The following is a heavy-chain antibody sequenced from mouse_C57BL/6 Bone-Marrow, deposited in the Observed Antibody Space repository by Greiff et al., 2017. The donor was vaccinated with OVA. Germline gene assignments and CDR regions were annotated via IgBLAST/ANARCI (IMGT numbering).Heavy chain of an antibody. Sequence: EVQVVESGGDLVKPGGSLKLSCAASGFTFSSYGMSWVRQTPDKRLEWVATISSGGSYNYYPDSVKGRFTISRDNAKNTLYLQMSSLKSEDTAMYYCARPYDYDRAYWGQGTLVTVSA. D-gene: IGHD2-4*01. V-gene: IGHV5-6*01. CDR1: GFTFSSYG. CDR2: ISSGGSYN. J-gene: IGHJ3*01. CDR3: ARPYDYDRAY.